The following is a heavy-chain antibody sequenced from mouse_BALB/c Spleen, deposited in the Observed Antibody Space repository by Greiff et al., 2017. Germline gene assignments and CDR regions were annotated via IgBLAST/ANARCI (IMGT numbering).Heavy chain of an antibody. J-gene: IGHJ3*01. CDR2: INPSNGRT. V-gene: IGHV1S81*02. CDR3: ARYGNYCFAY. CDR1: GYTFTSYW. D-gene: IGHD2-1*01. Sequence: VQLQQSGAELVKPGASVKLSCKASGYTFTSYWMHWVKQRPGQGLEWIGEINPSNGRTNYNEKFKSKATLTVDKSSSTAYMQLSSLTSEDSAVYYCARYGNYCFAYWGQGTLVTVSA.